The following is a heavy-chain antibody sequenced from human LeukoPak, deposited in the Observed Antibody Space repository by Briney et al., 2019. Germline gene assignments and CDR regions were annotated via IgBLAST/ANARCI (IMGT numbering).Heavy chain of an antibody. CDR1: GFAFSSNW. J-gene: IGHJ4*02. D-gene: IGHD7-27*01. CDR3: ATSLGPLAEY. CDR2: INSGGSGT. V-gene: IGHV3-74*01. Sequence: PGGSLRLSCAASGFAFSSNWMHWVRQTPGKGLVWVSRINSGGSGTSYADSVEGRFTVSRDNVKNTLYLQMNSLKGEDTAVYYCATSLGPLAEYWGRGTLVTVSS.